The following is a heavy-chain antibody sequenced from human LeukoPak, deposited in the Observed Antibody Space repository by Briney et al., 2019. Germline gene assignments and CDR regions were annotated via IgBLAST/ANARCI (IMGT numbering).Heavy chain of an antibody. CDR1: GFTFSSYA. Sequence: GGSLRLSCAASGFTFSSYAMSWVRQAPGKGLEWVSAISGSGGSTYYADSVKGRFTISRDNSKDTLYLQMNGLRAEDTAVYFCAKQSAGSAAWYSLHYDFWGQGTLVTVSS. CDR3: AKQSAGSAAWYSLHYDF. J-gene: IGHJ4*02. CDR2: ISGSGGST. D-gene: IGHD6-13*01. V-gene: IGHV3-23*01.